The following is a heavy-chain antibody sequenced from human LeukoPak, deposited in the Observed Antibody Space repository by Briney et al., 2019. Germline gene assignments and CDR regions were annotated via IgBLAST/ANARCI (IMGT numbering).Heavy chain of an antibody. CDR1: GFTFSSYA. Sequence: GGSLRLSCAASGFTFSSYAMSWVRQAPGKGLEWVSAISGSGGSTYYADSVKGRFTISRDNSKDTLYLQMNGLRAEDTAVYFCAKQSAGSAAWYSLHYDFWGQGTLVTVSS. CDR3: AKQSAGSAAWYSLHYDF. J-gene: IGHJ4*02. CDR2: ISGSGGST. D-gene: IGHD6-13*01. V-gene: IGHV3-23*01.